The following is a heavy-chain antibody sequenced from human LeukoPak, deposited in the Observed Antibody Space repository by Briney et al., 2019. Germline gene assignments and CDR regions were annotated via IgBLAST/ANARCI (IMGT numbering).Heavy chain of an antibody. CDR3: ARDSPGTYYYDSSGYGNWFGP. Sequence: EASVKVSCKASGYTFTSYGISWVRQAPGQGLEWMGWISAYNGNTKYAQKLQGRVTMTTDTSTSTAYMELRSLRSDDTAVYYCARDSPGTYYYDSSGYGNWFGPWGQGTLVTVSS. CDR2: ISAYNGNT. J-gene: IGHJ5*02. V-gene: IGHV1-18*01. D-gene: IGHD3-22*01. CDR1: GYTFTSYG.